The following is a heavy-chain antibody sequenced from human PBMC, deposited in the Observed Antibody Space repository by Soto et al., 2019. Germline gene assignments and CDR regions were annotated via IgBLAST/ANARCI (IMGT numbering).Heavy chain of an antibody. D-gene: IGHD7-27*01. Sequence: QVQLQQWGAGLLKPSETLSLTCAVSGGSFSGCYWNWIRQPPGKGLEWIGEINHSGSTNSNPSLKSRVTISVDTSKNPFSLKLSSVTAADTAVYYCARGWGRIFDYWGQGTLVTVSS. CDR1: GGSFSGCY. CDR2: INHSGST. CDR3: ARGWGRIFDY. J-gene: IGHJ4*02. V-gene: IGHV4-34*01.